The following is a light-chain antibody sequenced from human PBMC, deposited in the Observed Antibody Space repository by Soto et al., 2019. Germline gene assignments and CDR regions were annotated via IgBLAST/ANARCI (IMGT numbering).Light chain of an antibody. V-gene: IGKV3-15*01. Sequence: EIVMTQSPATLSVSPGERATLSCRASQSVGSNLAWYQQKPGQAPRLLIYGASTRATGIAARFSGSGSETEFTLTISSLQSEDLAVYYCHQYNDWPETFGQGTKVEMK. J-gene: IGKJ1*01. CDR2: GAS. CDR1: QSVGSN. CDR3: HQYNDWPET.